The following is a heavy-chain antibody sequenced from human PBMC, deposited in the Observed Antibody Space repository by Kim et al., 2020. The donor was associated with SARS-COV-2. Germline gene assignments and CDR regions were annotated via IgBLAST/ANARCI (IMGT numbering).Heavy chain of an antibody. CDR3: AREGSGSYYKVIDY. D-gene: IGHD1-26*01. J-gene: IGHJ4*02. CDR2: IWYDGSNK. CDR1: GFTFSSYG. V-gene: IGHV3-33*01. Sequence: GGSLRLSCAASGFTFSSYGMHWVRQAPGKGLEWVAVIWYDGSNKYYADSVKGRFTISRDNSKNTLYLQMNSLRAEDTAVYYCAREGSGSYYKVIDYWGQGTLVTVSS.